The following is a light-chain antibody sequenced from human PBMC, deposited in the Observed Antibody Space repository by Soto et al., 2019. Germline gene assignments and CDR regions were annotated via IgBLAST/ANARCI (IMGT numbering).Light chain of an antibody. CDR3: CSDTSRCTPYV. Sequence: QSALTQPASVFGSPGQSTTISCTGTGSELGGYKYVSCYQQYPGKAPKLIISDVTYRPSGVSNRFSGSKSDNTSSLTSSGLQADYHAEYYCCSDTSRCTPYVFGARPKVTFL. J-gene: IGLJ1*01. V-gene: IGLV2-14*01. CDR1: GSELGGYKY. CDR2: DVT.